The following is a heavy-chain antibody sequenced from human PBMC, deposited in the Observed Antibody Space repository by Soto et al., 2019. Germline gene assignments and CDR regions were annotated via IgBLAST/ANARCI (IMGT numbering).Heavy chain of an antibody. CDR2: ISSSSSYI. CDR1: GFTFSSYS. D-gene: IGHD2-2*01. J-gene: IGHJ6*02. V-gene: IGHV3-21*01. CDR3: ARDSPRGVVVPAAISPWYYYYYGMDV. Sequence: PGGSLRLSCAASGFTFSSYSMNWVRQAPGKGLEWVSSISSSSSYIYYADSVKGRFTTSRDNAKNSLYLQMNSLRAEDTAVYYCARDSPRGVVVPAAISPWYYYYYGMDVWGQGTTVTVS.